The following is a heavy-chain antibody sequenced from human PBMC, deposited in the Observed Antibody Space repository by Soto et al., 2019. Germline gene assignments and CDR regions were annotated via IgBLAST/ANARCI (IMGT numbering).Heavy chain of an antibody. J-gene: IGHJ6*02. CDR2: IYSSGST. Sequence: QVQLQESGPGLVKPSQTLSLTCTVSGGSISSGGYYWSWIRQHPGKGLEWIGYIYSSGSTYYNPSLKCRVTFTVDTSKTQFALKLSSVTAADTAVYYCARAHIGSYGMVFWGQGTTVTVSS. CDR3: ARAHIGSYGMVF. CDR1: GGSISSGGYY. D-gene: IGHD6-25*01. V-gene: IGHV4-31*03.